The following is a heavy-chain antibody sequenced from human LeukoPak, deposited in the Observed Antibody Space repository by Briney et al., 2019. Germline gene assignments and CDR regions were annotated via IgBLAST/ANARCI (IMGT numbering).Heavy chain of an antibody. CDR1: GFTFSTYT. J-gene: IGHJ6*02. Sequence: GGSLRLSCAASGFTFSTYTMNWVRQAPGKGLEWVSFISPSSSSIYYADSVKGRFTVSRDNAKNSLYLQMNSLRAEDTALYYCARERRNTPMDVWGQGTTVTVSS. CDR3: ARERRNTPMDV. CDR2: ISPSSSSI. V-gene: IGHV3-21*01. D-gene: IGHD5-18*01.